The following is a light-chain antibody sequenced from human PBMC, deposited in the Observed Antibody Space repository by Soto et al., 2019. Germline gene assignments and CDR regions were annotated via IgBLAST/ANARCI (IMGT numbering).Light chain of an antibody. J-gene: IGLJ2*01. CDR2: GNT. Sequence: QSVLTQPPSVSGAPGQRVTISCTGSSSNIGAGYDVHWYQHLPGTAPKLLMYGNTNRPSGVPDRFSGSKSGTSASLAITGLQAGDEADYYCQSYDSSLSAVVFGGGTKVTVL. V-gene: IGLV1-40*01. CDR1: SSNIGAGYD. CDR3: QSYDSSLSAVV.